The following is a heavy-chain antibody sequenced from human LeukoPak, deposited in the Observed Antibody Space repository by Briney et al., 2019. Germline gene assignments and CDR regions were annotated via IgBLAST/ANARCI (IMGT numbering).Heavy chain of an antibody. CDR2: VYYSGST. D-gene: IGHD3-10*01. Sequence: SETLSLTCVDSRGPISSSNWWSWVRQPPGKGLRWIEEVYYSGSTYYNPSLKSRITISVDTSKNQFSLKLSSVTAANAAVYYCARAKELGETGYWGQGTLVTVSS. V-gene: IGHV4-4*02. CDR1: RGPISSSNW. J-gene: IGHJ4*02. CDR3: ARAKELGETGY.